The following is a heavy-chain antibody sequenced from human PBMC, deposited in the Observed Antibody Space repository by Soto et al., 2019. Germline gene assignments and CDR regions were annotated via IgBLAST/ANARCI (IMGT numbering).Heavy chain of an antibody. D-gene: IGHD2-2*01. CDR1: GYTFTRSG. CDR2: IIPMLDIT. V-gene: IGHV1-69*04. CDR3: ARDRYQLLPHRKTLLDY. J-gene: IGHJ4*02. Sequence: SVKVSCKASGYTFTRSGISWVRQAPGQGLEWMGRIIPMLDITNYAQNFQGRVTITADESTSTAYMELSSLRSEDTAVYYRARDRYQLLPHRKTLLDYWGQGTLVTVSS.